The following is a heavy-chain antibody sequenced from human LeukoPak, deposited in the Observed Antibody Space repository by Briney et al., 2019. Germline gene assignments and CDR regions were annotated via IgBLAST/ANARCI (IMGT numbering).Heavy chain of an antibody. CDR2: LSSSSSYI. Sequence: GGSLRLSCAASGFTFSSYSMNWVRQAPGKGLEWVSSLSSSSSYIYYADSVKGRFTISRDNAKNSLYLQMNSLRAEDTAVYYCARGIGYCSSTSCYMDYYGMDVWGQGTTVTVSS. J-gene: IGHJ6*02. V-gene: IGHV3-21*01. CDR1: GFTFSSYS. D-gene: IGHD2-2*02. CDR3: ARGIGYCSSTSCYMDYYGMDV.